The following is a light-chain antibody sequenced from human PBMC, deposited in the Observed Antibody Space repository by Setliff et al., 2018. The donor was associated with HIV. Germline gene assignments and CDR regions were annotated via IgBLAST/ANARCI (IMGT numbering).Light chain of an antibody. V-gene: IGLV2-14*02. CDR3: SSYRRTSTWV. J-gene: IGLJ3*02. CDR2: EVT. Sequence: QSALTQPASVSGSPGQSITISCTGTSSDVGSYNLVSWYQQRPGKAPKLIMYEVTNRPSGVSNRFSGSKSGNTASLTISGLQAEDEADYYCSSYRRTSTWVFGGGTKVTVL. CDR1: SSDVGSYNL.